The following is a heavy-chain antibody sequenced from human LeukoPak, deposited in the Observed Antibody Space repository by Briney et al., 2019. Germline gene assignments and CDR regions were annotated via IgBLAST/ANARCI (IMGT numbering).Heavy chain of an antibody. V-gene: IGHV3-30*02. CDR2: IRYDGSNK. J-gene: IGHJ4*02. Sequence: SGGSLRLSCTASGFTFSNYGMHWVRQAPGKGLEWVAFIRYDGSNKYYADSVKGRFTISRDNAKNSLYLQMNSLRAEDTAVYYCARGETSDTRHLDYWGQGTLVTVSS. D-gene: IGHD1-1*01. CDR3: ARGETSDTRHLDY. CDR1: GFTFSNYG.